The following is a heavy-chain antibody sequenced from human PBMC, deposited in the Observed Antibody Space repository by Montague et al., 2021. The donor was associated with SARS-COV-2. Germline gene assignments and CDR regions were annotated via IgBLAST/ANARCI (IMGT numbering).Heavy chain of an antibody. V-gene: IGHV4-59*01. CDR1: GGSITGYY. CDR2: IYDGGAV. D-gene: IGHD4-23*01. CDR3: VRDHPYGGPRGAYDI. Sequence: SETRSLTCTVSGGSITGYYWSWLRRSPGKGLEWIAYIYDGGAVNYNPSLGSRVTISTDTSKNQLSLKVNSVTAADTAVYHCVRDHPYGGPRGAYDIWGQGTVVTVPS. J-gene: IGHJ3*02.